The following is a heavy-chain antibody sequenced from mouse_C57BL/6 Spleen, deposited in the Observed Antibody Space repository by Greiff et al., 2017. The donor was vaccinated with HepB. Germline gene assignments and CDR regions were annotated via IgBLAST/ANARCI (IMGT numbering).Heavy chain of an antibody. J-gene: IGHJ3*01. V-gene: IGHV14-4*01. CDR2: IDPENGDT. CDR3: TTGLSWERFAY. CDR1: GFNIKDDY. Sequence: VQLQQSGAELVRPGASVKLSCTASGFNIKDDYMHWVKQRPEQGLEWIGWIDPENGDTEYASKFHGKATITADTSSNTAYLQLSSLTSEDTAVYYCTTGLSWERFAYWGQGTLVTVSA. D-gene: IGHD4-1*01.